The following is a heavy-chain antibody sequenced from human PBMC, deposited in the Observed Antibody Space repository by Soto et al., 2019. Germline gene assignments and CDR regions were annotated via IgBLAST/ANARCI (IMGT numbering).Heavy chain of an antibody. D-gene: IGHD3-16*01. J-gene: IGHJ4*02. CDR2: VSATAVTS. Sequence: DVQLVDSGGGLVQPGGSLRLSCAASGFTFSNYAMSWVRQAPGKGLEWVSLVSATAVTSYYTDSVKGGFTISRDNSRNTLYLQTNSLTSGDTVVYYCAKDRLAGGFGYWGQGTLVTVSS. V-gene: IGHV3-23*04. CDR1: GFTFSNYA. CDR3: AKDRLAGGFGY.